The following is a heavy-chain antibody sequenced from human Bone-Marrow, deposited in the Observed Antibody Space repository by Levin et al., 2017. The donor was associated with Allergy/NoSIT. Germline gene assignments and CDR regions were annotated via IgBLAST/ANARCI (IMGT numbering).Heavy chain of an antibody. Sequence: KISCKASGGTFSNYAINWVRQAPGRGLEWVGGIIPIFDSASYAQKFQDRVTITADESTGTAHMELSRLRSDDTAVYYCARGIDPGATDYYYGMDVWGPGTTVTVSS. CDR1: GGTFSNYA. V-gene: IGHV1-69*01. CDR3: ARGIDPGATDYYYGMDV. J-gene: IGHJ6*02. D-gene: IGHD1-26*01. CDR2: IIPIFDSA.